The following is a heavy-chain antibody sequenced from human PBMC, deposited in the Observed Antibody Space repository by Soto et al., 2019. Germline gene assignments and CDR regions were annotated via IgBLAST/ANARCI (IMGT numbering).Heavy chain of an antibody. J-gene: IGHJ5*02. CDR3: ASNRYCSGGSCYSFNWFDP. V-gene: IGHV4-31*03. CDR1: GGSVSSGSYY. Sequence: PSETLSLTCTVSGGSVSSGSYYRSWIRQPPGKGLEWIGYIYYSGSTYYNPSLKSRVTISVDTSKNQFSLKLSSVTAADTAVYYCASNRYCSGGSCYSFNWFDPWGQGTLVTVSS. CDR2: IYYSGST. D-gene: IGHD2-15*01.